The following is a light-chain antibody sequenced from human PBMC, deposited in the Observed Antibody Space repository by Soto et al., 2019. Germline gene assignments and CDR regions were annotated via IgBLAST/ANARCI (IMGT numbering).Light chain of an antibody. CDR1: SSDVGGYNY. V-gene: IGLV2-14*01. CDR2: DVS. J-gene: IGLJ1*01. Sequence: HSVLTQPASVSGSHVESLTISCTGTSSDVGGYNYVSWYQQHPGKAPKLMIYDVSNRPSGVSNRFSGSKSGNTASLTISGLQAEDEADYYCSSYTSSSTLYVFGTGTKVTVL. CDR3: SSYTSSSTLYV.